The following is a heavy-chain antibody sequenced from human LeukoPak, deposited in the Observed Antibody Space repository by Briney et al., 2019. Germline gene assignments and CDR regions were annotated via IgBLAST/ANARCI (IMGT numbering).Heavy chain of an antibody. J-gene: IGHJ6*03. D-gene: IGHD2-15*01. CDR2: IKEDGGEK. CDR3: ARDFGYCRGGSCYTRMDV. Sequence: GGSLRLSCAASGFTFSSTWMSWVRQAPGEGLEWVSNIKEDGGEKNYVDSVKGRFIISRDNVKNSLYLQMNSLRDEDTAVYYCARDFGYCRGGSCYTRMDVWGKGTTVTVSS. CDR1: GFTFSSTW. V-gene: IGHV3-7*01.